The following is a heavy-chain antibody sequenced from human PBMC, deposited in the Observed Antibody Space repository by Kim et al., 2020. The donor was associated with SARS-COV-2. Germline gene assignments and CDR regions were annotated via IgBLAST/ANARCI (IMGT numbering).Heavy chain of an antibody. CDR2: VRRKSEDWTT. Sequence: GGSLRLSCKAAGFTFGGYAMNCFRQSLDKGLVWVLGVRRKSEDWTTAYATSVKGRFTISRDDSKSIAYLQMNSLKTEDTAVYYCARGYGGTLDYWGQGTLVTFSP. D-gene: IGHD4-17*01. CDR3: ARGYGGTLDY. V-gene: IGHV3-49*03. J-gene: IGHJ4*02. CDR1: GFTFGGYA.